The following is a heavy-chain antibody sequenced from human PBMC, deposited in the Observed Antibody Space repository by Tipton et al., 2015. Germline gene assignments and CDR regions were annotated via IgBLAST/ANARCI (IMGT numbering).Heavy chain of an antibody. V-gene: IGHV3-30*02. J-gene: IGHJ3*02. CDR2: IRFDGNTE. D-gene: IGHD1-1*01. CDR1: GFTFSIFG. Sequence: SLRLSCAASGFTFSIFGMYWVRQAPGKGLEWVAYIRFDGNTEYYTDSVKGRFTPSRDNSKNMLYLQMNNLRTEDTAVYYCAKRLDSMNALDIWGQGTMVTVSS. CDR3: AKRLDSMNALDI.